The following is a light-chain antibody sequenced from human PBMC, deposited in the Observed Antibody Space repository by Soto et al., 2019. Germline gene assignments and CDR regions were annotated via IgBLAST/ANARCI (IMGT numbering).Light chain of an antibody. Sequence: EIVLMQSPGTLSLSPGERATLSCRASQSVSSSYLAWYQQKPGQAPRLIIYGASDRATGIPDRFSGSGSGTDFTLTISRLEPEDFAVYYCQQYGSSPYTFGQGTKLEIK. J-gene: IGKJ2*01. V-gene: IGKV3-20*01. CDR2: GAS. CDR3: QQYGSSPYT. CDR1: QSVSSSY.